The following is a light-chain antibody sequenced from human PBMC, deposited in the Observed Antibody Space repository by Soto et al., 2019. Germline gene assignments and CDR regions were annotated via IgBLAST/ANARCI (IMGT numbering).Light chain of an antibody. Sequence: DIQETQPPPALPASVGDRVTITCRASQSIGTWLAWYQQKPGKAPKLLIFDASRLESGVPSRFSGSGSGTEFTLTISSLEPEDFAVYYCQQRSNWPPITFGQGTRLEIK. CDR1: QSIGTW. V-gene: IGKV1-5*01. J-gene: IGKJ5*01. CDR2: DAS. CDR3: QQRSNWPPIT.